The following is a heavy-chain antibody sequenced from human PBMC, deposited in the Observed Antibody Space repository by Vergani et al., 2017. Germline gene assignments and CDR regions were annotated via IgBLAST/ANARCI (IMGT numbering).Heavy chain of an antibody. CDR3: AREKGKMTYFDY. V-gene: IGHV3-33*01. D-gene: IGHD5-24*01. CDR2: IWYDGSNK. J-gene: IGHJ4*02. CDR1: GFTFSSYG. Sequence: VPLVESGGGVVQPGRSLRLSCAASGFTFSSYGMHWVRQAPGKGLEWVAVIWYDGSNKYYADSVKGRFTISRDNSKNTLYLQMNSLRAEDTAVYYCAREKGKMTYFDYWGQGTLVTVSS.